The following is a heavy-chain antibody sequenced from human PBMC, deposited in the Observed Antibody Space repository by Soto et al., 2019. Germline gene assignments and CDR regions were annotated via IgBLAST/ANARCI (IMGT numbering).Heavy chain of an antibody. Sequence: VGSLRLSCAASGFTFSSYAMSWVRQAPGKGLEWGSAISGSGGSTYYADSVKGRFTISRDNSKNTLYLQMNSLRAEDTAVYYCAKDYLYYYDSSGYGYWGQGTLVTVSS. D-gene: IGHD3-22*01. CDR2: ISGSGGST. CDR1: GFTFSSYA. CDR3: AKDYLYYYDSSGYGY. V-gene: IGHV3-23*01. J-gene: IGHJ4*02.